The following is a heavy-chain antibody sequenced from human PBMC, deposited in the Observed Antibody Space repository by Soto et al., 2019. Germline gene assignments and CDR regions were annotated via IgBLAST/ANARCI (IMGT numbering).Heavy chain of an antibody. Sequence: ASVKISCKASGYTFTSYYIHWVRQAPRQGLEWMGIINPSGGSTNYAQKFRDRVTMTRDTSTSTVYMELSSLRSEDTAIYYCARGITGTAGDWLDPWGQGTLVTVSS. CDR3: ARGITGTAGDWLDP. CDR2: INPSGGST. D-gene: IGHD1-20*01. CDR1: GYTFTSYY. V-gene: IGHV1-46*01. J-gene: IGHJ5*02.